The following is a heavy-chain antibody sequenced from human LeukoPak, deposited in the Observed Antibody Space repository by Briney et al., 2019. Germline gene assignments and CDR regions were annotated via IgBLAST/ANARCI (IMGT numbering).Heavy chain of an antibody. Sequence: GGSLRLSCAASGSTFNSYSMNWVRQAPGKGLEWVSSISSSSSYIYYADSVKGRFTISRDNAKNSLYLQMNSLRAEDTAVYYCAREHSGYDFPGRDYYYMDVWGKGTTVTVSS. CDR2: ISSSSSYI. CDR3: AREHSGYDFPGRDYYYMDV. J-gene: IGHJ6*03. CDR1: GSTFNSYS. D-gene: IGHD5-12*01. V-gene: IGHV3-21*01.